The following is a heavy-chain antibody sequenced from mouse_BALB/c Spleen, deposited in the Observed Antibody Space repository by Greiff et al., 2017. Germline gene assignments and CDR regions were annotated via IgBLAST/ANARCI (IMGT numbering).Heavy chain of an antibody. CDR3: AREGFDY. CDR1: GFSITSCYS. Sequence: EVQLVESGPDLVKPSQSLSLTCTVSGFSITSCYSWHLSRQCPGNKLEWMGYIHYSGSTNYNPSLKSRISITRDTSKNQFFLQLNSVTTEDTATYYCAREGFDYWGQGTTLTVSS. V-gene: IGHV3-1*02. J-gene: IGHJ2*01. CDR2: IHYSGST.